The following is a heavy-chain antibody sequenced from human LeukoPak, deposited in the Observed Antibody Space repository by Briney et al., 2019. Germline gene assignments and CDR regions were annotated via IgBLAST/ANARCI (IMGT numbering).Heavy chain of an antibody. Sequence: GWALRLSSRAAGFTFRKEGRPWGRQDKGKGMEWVSAIGIRGDTHYSGSVKGRFTISRENAESSLYLQMNSLRAEDTAVYYCARGGIQVSGIDEFDYWGQGTLVTVSS. J-gene: IGHJ4*02. CDR3: ARGGIQVSGIDEFDY. V-gene: IGHV3-13*01. CDR1: GFTFRKEG. D-gene: IGHD6-19*01. CDR2: IGIRGDT.